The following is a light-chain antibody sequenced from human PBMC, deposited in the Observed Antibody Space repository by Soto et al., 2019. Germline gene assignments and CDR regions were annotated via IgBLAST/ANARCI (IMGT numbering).Light chain of an antibody. J-gene: IGKJ4*01. Sequence: EIVLTHAPSTLSLSPRERDTLSCRASQCVSSYLACYQQKPGQAPRLLIYDASNRATDIPARFSGSGSETYFTLTIGSLEPEDFAVYYCQQRGNWPPVVNFGGGTKVEIK. CDR1: QCVSSY. CDR2: DAS. V-gene: IGKV3-11*01. CDR3: QQRGNWPPVVN.